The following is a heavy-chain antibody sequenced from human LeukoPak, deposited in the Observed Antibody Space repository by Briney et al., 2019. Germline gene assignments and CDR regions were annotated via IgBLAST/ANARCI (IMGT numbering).Heavy chain of an antibody. Sequence: SETLSLTCAVYGGSFSGYYWSWIRQPPGKGLEWIGEINHSGSTNYNPSLKSRVTISVDTSKNQFSLKLSSVTAADTAVYYCARVYIVDGGYAYFDYWGQGTLVTVSS. CDR1: GGSFSGYY. CDR3: ARVYIVDGGYAYFDY. D-gene: IGHD5-12*01. J-gene: IGHJ4*02. V-gene: IGHV4-34*01. CDR2: INHSGST.